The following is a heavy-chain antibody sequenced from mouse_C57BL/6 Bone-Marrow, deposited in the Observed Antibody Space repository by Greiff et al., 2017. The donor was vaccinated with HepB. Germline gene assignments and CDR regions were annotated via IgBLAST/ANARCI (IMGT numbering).Heavy chain of an antibody. CDR3: ARYSNYVWAWFAY. D-gene: IGHD2-5*01. J-gene: IGHJ3*01. CDR1: GYTFTSYG. CDR2: IYPRSGNT. Sequence: VQLQQSGAELARPGASVKLSCKASGYTFTSYGISWVKQRTGQGLEWIGEIYPRSGNTYYNEKFKGKATLTADKSSSTAYMELRSLTSEDSAVYFCARYSNYVWAWFAYWGQGTLVTVSA. V-gene: IGHV1-81*01.